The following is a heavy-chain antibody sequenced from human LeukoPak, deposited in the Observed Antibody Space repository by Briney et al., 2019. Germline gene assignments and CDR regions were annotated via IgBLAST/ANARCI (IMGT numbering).Heavy chain of an antibody. CDR3: ARGWGPSGYDYSEFDY. J-gene: IGHJ4*02. Sequence: SETLSLTCTVSGGSISSYYWSWIRQPAGKGLEWIGRIYTSGSTNYNPSLKSRVTMSVDTSKNQFSLKLSSVTAADTAVYYCARGWGPSGYDYSEFDYWGQGTLVTVSS. D-gene: IGHD5-12*01. CDR2: IYTSGST. V-gene: IGHV4-4*07. CDR1: GGSISSYY.